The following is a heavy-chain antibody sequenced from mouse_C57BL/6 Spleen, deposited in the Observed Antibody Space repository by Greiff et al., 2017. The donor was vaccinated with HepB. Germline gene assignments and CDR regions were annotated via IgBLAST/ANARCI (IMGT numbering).Heavy chain of an antibody. CDR3: ATYYDYDEGYYFDY. D-gene: IGHD2-4*01. J-gene: IGHJ2*01. CDR1: GYTFTSYW. Sequence: QVQLQQPGAELVRPGTSVKLSCKASGYTFTSYWMHWVKQRPGQGLEWIGVIDPSDSYTNYNQKFKGKATLTVDTSSSTAYMQLSSLTSEDSAVYYCATYYDYDEGYYFDYWGQGTTLTVSS. V-gene: IGHV1-59*01. CDR2: IDPSDSYT.